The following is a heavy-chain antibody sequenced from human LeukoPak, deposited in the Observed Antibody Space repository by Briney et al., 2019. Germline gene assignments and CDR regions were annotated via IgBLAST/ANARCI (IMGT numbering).Heavy chain of an antibody. J-gene: IGHJ4*02. V-gene: IGHV3-74*01. CDR2: INSGGTPT. CDR3: ASQYSSSWGLDY. CDR1: GFTFSNYW. D-gene: IGHD6-13*01. Sequence: GGSLRLSCAASGFTFSNYWMHWVRQAPGKGLVWVSRINSGGTPTNYADSVKGRFTISRDNAKNTLYLQMNSLRPEDTAVYYRASQYSSSWGLDYWGQGTLVTVSS.